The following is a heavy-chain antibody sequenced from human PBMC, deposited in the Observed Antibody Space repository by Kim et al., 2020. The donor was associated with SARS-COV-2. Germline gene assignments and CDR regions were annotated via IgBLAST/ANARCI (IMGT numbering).Heavy chain of an antibody. J-gene: IGHJ6*02. V-gene: IGHV4-30-2*01. CDR1: GGSISSGCYS. CDR2: IYYSGST. Sequence: SETLSLTCAVSGGSISSGCYSWSWIRQPPGKGLEWIGYIYYSGSTYYNPTRKSRVTISVDRSKNQLSLKLSSVTAADTAVYYCARGYGSGSPYGMDVWGQGTPVTVSS. D-gene: IGHD3-10*01. CDR3: ARGYGSGSPYGMDV.